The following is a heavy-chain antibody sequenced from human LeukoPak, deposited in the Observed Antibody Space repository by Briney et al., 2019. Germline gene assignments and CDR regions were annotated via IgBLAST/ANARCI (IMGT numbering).Heavy chain of an antibody. CDR2: IYYSGST. CDR1: GGSISSGGYY. Sequence: SETLSLTCTVSGGSISSGGYYWSWICQHPGKGLEWIGYIYYSGSTYYNPSLKSRVTISVDTSKNQFSLKLSSVTAADTAVYYCATYDRLLGFDYWGQGTLVTVSS. CDR3: ATYDRLLGFDY. V-gene: IGHV4-31*03. D-gene: IGHD3-22*01. J-gene: IGHJ4*02.